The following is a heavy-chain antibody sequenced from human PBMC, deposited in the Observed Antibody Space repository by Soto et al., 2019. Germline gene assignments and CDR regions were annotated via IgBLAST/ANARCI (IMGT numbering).Heavy chain of an antibody. V-gene: IGHV4-61*01. CDR1: GGSVSSGSYY. Sequence: QVQLQESGPGLVKPSETLSLTCTVSGGSVSSGSYYWSWIRQPPGKGLEWIGYIYYSGRTNYNPSLKSRVTISVDTSKNQFSLKLSSVTDADTAVYYCARDYCSSTCCRHFHPYYYGMDVWGQGTTVTVSS. CDR2: IYYSGRT. J-gene: IGHJ6*02. D-gene: IGHD2-2*01. CDR3: ARDYCSSTCCRHFHPYYYGMDV.